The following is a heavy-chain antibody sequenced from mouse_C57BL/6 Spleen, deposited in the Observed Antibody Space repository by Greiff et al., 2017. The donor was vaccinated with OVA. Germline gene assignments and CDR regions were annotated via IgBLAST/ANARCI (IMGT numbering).Heavy chain of an antibody. CDR2: ISYDGSN. CDR1: GYSITSGYY. J-gene: IGHJ3*01. D-gene: IGHD2-3*01. Sequence: EVQLQQSGPGLVKPSQSLSLTCSVTGYSITSGYYWNWIRQFPGNKLEWMGYISYDGSNHYHPSLKNRISITRDTSKNQFFLKLNSVTTEDTATYYCAREGDGYYCWFAYWGQGTLVTVSA. V-gene: IGHV3-6*01. CDR3: AREGDGYYCWFAY.